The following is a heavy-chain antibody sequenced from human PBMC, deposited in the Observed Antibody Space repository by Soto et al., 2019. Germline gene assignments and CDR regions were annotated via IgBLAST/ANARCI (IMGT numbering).Heavy chain of an antibody. Sequence: GGSLRLSCAASGFTFSDYYMSWIRQAPGKGLEWVSYISSSGSTIYYADSVKGRFTISRDNAKNSLYLQMNSLRAEDTAVYYCARGGSSWYPSTYYYYYGMDVRGQGTTVTVSS. D-gene: IGHD6-13*01. V-gene: IGHV3-11*01. CDR1: GFTFSDYY. CDR2: ISSSGSTI. CDR3: ARGGSSWYPSTYYYYYGMDV. J-gene: IGHJ6*02.